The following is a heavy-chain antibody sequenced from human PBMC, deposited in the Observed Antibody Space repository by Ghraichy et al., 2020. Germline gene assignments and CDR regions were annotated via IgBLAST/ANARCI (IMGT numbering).Heavy chain of an antibody. J-gene: IGHJ4*02. V-gene: IGHV3-23*01. CDR2: ISGSGGST. Sequence: LSLTCAASGFTFSSYAMSWVRQAPGKGLEWVSAISGSGGSTYYADSVKGRFTISRDNSKNTLYLQMNSLRAEDTAVYYCARYCSGGSCYPDYWGQGTLVTVSS. CDR3: ARYCSGGSCYPDY. D-gene: IGHD2-15*01. CDR1: GFTFSSYA.